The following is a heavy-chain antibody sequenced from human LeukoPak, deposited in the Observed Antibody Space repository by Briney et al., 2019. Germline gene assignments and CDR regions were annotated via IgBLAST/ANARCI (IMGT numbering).Heavy chain of an antibody. V-gene: IGHV4-59*08. D-gene: IGHD2-2*01. CDR2: IYYSRRT. J-gene: IGHJ4*02. CDR3: ARLGIGVVPSAMLGGYYFDY. Sequence: EPSETLSSTCTVSGGAISSYYWSWIRQPPGKGLEGIGDIYYSRRTKYNPSLKSRVTISVDTSKNQFSLKLTSVTAADTAVYYCARLGIGVVPSAMLGGYYFDYWGQGALVSVSS. CDR1: GGAISSYY.